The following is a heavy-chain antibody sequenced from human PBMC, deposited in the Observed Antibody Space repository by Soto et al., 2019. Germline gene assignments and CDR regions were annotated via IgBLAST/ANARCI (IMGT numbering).Heavy chain of an antibody. CDR1: GYIFTSYG. D-gene: IGHD2-15*01. CDR3: ARGIATGQLDP. J-gene: IGHJ5*02. Sequence: GASVKVACKASGYIFTSYGLSWVRQAPGQGLEWMGWIGPFSGHTKYGQKFQDRVIITRDTSASTAYMDLSSLRSEDTAVYYCARGIATGQLDPWGQGTLVTVSS. V-gene: IGHV1-18*04. CDR2: IGPFSGHT.